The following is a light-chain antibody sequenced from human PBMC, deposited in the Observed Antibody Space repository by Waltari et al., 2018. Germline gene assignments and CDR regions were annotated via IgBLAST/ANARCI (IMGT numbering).Light chain of an antibody. V-gene: IGLV1-47*01. Sequence: QSVLTQPPSASGTPGQRVTISCSGSSSNIGSYFVYWYQQLPGTAPKLLIYRNNQRPSGVPDRFSGSTSGTSASLAISGLRSEDGADYYCVVWDDSLSGRVFGGGTKLTVL. CDR3: VVWDDSLSGRV. CDR1: SSNIGSYF. CDR2: RNN. J-gene: IGLJ3*02.